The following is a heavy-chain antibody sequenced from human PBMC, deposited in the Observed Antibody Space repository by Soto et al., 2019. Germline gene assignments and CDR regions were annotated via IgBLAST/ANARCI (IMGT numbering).Heavy chain of an antibody. V-gene: IGHV4-39*01. CDR1: GDSISRSSYY. CDR2: IYYSGST. J-gene: IGHJ5*01. Sequence: QLQLQESGPGLVKPSETLSLTCTVSGDSISRSSYYWGWIRQPPGMRLEWIGSIYYSGSTYYNPSLTSRVTISVDTSKNQLPLNMSSVTAADTAVYYCARHSSGWYTWFDPWGQGTLVTVSS. CDR3: ARHSSGWYTWFDP. D-gene: IGHD6-19*01.